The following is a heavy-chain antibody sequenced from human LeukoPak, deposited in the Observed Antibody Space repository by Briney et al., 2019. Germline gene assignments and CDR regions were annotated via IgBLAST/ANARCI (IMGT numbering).Heavy chain of an antibody. CDR2: ISSSSSYI. CDR1: GFTFSSYS. V-gene: IGHV3-21*01. CDR3: ARSQGGGYYYFDS. J-gene: IGHJ4*02. Sequence: GGSLRLSCAASGFTFSSYSMNWVRQAPGKGLEWVSSISSSSSYIYYADSVKGRFTISRDNAKNSLYLQMNSLRAEDTAVYYCARSQGGGYYYFDSWGQGPLVTVPS. D-gene: IGHD2-15*01.